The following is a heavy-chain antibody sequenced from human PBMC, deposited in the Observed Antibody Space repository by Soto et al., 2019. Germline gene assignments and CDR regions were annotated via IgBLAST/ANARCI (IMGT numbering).Heavy chain of an antibody. Sequence: GGSLRLSCAASGFTFSSYGMHWVRQAPGKGLEWVAVISYDGSNKYYADSVKGRFTISRDNSKNTLYLQMNSLSAEDTAVYYCAKSFSSSGWYYFDYWGQGTLVTVSS. CDR3: AKSFSSSGWYYFDY. J-gene: IGHJ4*02. V-gene: IGHV3-30*18. CDR1: GFTFSSYG. D-gene: IGHD6-19*01. CDR2: ISYDGSNK.